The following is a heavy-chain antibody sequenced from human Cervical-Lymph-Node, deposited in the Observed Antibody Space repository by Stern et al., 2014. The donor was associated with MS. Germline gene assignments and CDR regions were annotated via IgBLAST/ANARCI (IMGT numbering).Heavy chain of an antibody. CDR2: IFYSGTT. CDR1: GGSISSSSYY. D-gene: IGHD6-19*01. Sequence: QLQLQESGPGLVKPSETLSLTCSVSGGSISSSSYYWGWIRQPPGKGLEWIGSIFYSGTTYYNPSLKSRLTISVDTSKNHFSLSLPSVTAADTAVYYCARAVAVAGTREFDYWGQGSLVTVSS. J-gene: IGHJ4*02. CDR3: ARAVAVAGTREFDY. V-gene: IGHV4-39*02.